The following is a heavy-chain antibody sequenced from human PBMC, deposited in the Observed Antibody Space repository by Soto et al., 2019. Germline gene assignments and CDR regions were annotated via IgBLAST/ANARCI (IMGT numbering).Heavy chain of an antibody. CDR3: ARGGYCSSTSCYWFDP. V-gene: IGHV2-26*01. J-gene: IGHJ5*02. Sequence: SGPTLVNPTETLTLTCTVSGFSLSNARMGVSWIRQPPGKALEWLAHIFSNDEKSYSTSLKSRLTISKDTSKSQVVLTMTNMDPVDTATYYCARGGYCSSTSCYWFDPWGQGTLVTVSS. CDR2: IFSNDEK. CDR1: GFSLSNARMG. D-gene: IGHD2-2*03.